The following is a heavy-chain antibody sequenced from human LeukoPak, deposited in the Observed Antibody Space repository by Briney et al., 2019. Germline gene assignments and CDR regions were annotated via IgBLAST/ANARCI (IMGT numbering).Heavy chain of an antibody. CDR2: IYSGGST. V-gene: IGHV3-66*02. D-gene: IGHD6-13*01. J-gene: IGHJ1*01. CDR1: GFTVSSNY. Sequence: GRSLRLSCAASGFTVSSNYMSWVRQAPGKGLEWVSVIYSGGSTYYADSVKGRFTISRDNSKNTLYLQMNSLRAEDTAVYYCAREGSSWPRDFQHWGQGTLVTVSS. CDR3: AREGSSWPRDFQH.